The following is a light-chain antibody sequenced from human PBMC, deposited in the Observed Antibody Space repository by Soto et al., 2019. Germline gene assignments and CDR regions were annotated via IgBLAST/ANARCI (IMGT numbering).Light chain of an antibody. J-gene: IGKJ5*01. Sequence: DIQVTQSPSSLSASLGDRVTITCRASHSISNYSNWYQQKPGNAPKLLIYAASSLQSGVPSRCSGSGSGTDFTLTISSLQPEDFATYYCQQSYSTPPITFGQGTRLEIK. CDR3: QQSYSTPPIT. CDR1: HSISNY. CDR2: AAS. V-gene: IGKV1-39*01.